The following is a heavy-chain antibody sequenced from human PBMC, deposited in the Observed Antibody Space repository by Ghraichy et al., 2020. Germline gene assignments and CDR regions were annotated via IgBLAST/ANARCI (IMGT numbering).Heavy chain of an antibody. CDR1: GGPISSYY. V-gene: IGHV4-4*07. J-gene: IGHJ2*01. Sequence: SETLSLTCTVSGGPISSYYWSWIRQPAGKGLEWIGRIYTSGSTNYNPSLKSRVTMSVDTSKNQFSLKLSSVTAADTAVYYCAREKYSSSHSPWYFDLWGRGTLVTVSS. D-gene: IGHD6-13*01. CDR3: AREKYSSSHSPWYFDL. CDR2: IYTSGST.